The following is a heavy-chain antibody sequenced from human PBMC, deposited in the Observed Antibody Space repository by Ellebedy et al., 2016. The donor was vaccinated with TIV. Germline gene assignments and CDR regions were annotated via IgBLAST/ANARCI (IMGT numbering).Heavy chain of an antibody. V-gene: IGHV3-30-3*01. D-gene: IGHD3-10*01. CDR3: VRVPRGAPFADYLYYMDV. J-gene: IGHJ6*03. Sequence: GESLKISCAASGFTFSSHAMHWVRPAPGKGLEWVTFLSYDGSRRYYADSVKGRFTISRDNAMNSLYLQINSLRAEDTAVYYCVRVPRGAPFADYLYYMDVWGKGIMVTVSS. CDR2: LSYDGSRR. CDR1: GFTFSSHA.